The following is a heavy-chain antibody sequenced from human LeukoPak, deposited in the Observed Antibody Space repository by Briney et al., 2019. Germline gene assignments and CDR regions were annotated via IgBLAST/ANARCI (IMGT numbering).Heavy chain of an antibody. CDR1: GLTFSASA. D-gene: IGHD4/OR15-4a*01. Sequence: GGSLRLSCSASGLTFSASAMHWVRQAPGKGPQFVSAITNDGRSTYYADSVKGRFTISRDNSENTLYLQMSSLRREDTAVYYCVRDLTWGQGTLVTVSS. CDR3: VRDLT. J-gene: IGHJ4*02. V-gene: IGHV3-64D*06. CDR2: ITNDGRST.